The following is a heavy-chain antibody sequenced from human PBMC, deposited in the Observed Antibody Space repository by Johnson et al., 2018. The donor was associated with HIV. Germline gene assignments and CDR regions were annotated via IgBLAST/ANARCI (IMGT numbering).Heavy chain of an antibody. CDR3: ARDPSYDMAHTDGFDI. D-gene: IGHD3-22*01. CDR2: ISYDGSNK. V-gene: IGHV3-30*09. J-gene: IGHJ3*02. CDR1: GFTFSSYA. Sequence: QVQLVESGGGVVQPGGSLRLSCAASGFTFSSYAVHWVRQAPGKGLEWVAIISYDGSNKYYADSVKGRFAISRDNSKDTLYLQMNSLRAEDTAVYYCARDPSYDMAHTDGFDIWGQGTMVTVSS.